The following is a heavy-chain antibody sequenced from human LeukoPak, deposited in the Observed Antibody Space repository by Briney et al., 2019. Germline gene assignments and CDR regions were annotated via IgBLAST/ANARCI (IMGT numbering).Heavy chain of an antibody. CDR3: VRDGGLFRFEY. CDR1: GFIFGNYW. CDR2: IKEDGSKT. Sequence: GGSRRLSCAASGFIFGNYWMTWVRQAPGKGLEWLVHIKEDGSKTDYVNSVRGRFTISRDNAKNSLYLQISNLRDEDTAVYYCVRDGGLFRFEYWGQGTLVSVSS. J-gene: IGHJ4*02. D-gene: IGHD3-16*01. V-gene: IGHV3-7*01.